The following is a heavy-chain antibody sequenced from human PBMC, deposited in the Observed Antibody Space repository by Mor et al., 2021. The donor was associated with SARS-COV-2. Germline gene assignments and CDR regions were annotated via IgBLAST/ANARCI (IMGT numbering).Heavy chain of an antibody. CDR3: ARAQLGEMATADY. CDR2: MNPHSGNI. Sequence: RLATGQGLQWMARMNPHSGNIGYAQKFQGRVTMTRNTSISTAYMELSSLRSEDTAVYYCARAQLGEMATADYWGQGTLVIVSS. V-gene: IGHV1-8*01. D-gene: IGHD3-16*01. J-gene: IGHJ4*02.